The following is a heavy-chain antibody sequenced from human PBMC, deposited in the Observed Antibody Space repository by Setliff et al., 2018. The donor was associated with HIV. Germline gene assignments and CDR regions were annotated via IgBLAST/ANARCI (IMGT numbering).Heavy chain of an antibody. CDR1: GFTFSTYW. Sequence: PGGSLRLSCAASGFTFSTYWMHWVRQAPGKGLVWVSHINNDGRKTTYADSVKGRFTVSRDNAKNTLYLQMNSLRAEDTAFYYCTKDTQTGYYDYWGQGTLVTVSS. CDR2: INNDGRKT. V-gene: IGHV3-74*03. J-gene: IGHJ4*02. D-gene: IGHD2-15*01. CDR3: TKDTQTGYYDY.